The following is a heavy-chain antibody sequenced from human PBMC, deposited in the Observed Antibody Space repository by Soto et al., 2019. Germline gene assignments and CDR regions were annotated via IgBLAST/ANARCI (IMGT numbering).Heavy chain of an antibody. CDR2: IRRKANSYTT. Sequence: EVQLVESGGGLVQPGGSLRLSCAASGLIFSDYHMDWVRQAPGKGVEWVGRIRRKANSYTTEYAASVKGRFTISRDDSTNAMSLQMNALRSEDTAVCYCAMLGGWSGGRSGMAVWGQGTTVTVSS. CDR1: GLIFSDYH. V-gene: IGHV3-72*01. D-gene: IGHD3-10*01. CDR3: AMLGGWSGGRSGMAV. J-gene: IGHJ6*02.